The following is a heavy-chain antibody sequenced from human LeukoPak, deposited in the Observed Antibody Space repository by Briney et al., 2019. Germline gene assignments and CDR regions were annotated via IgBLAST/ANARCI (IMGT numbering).Heavy chain of an antibody. D-gene: IGHD3-16*02. CDR2: ISYDGNNK. V-gene: IGHV3-30*04. CDR3: ARDYLWGSYRYTPLDY. CDR1: GFTFSSYA. Sequence: GGSLRLSCAASGFTFSSYAMHWVRQAPGKGLEWMAVISYDGNNKYYADSVKGRLTISRDNSKNTLYLQMNSLRAEDTAVYYCARDYLWGSYRYTPLDYWGQGTLVTVSS. J-gene: IGHJ4*02.